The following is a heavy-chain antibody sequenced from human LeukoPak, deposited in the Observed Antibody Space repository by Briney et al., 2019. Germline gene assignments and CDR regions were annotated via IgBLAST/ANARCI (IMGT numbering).Heavy chain of an antibody. D-gene: IGHD4-17*01. Sequence: SETLSLTCTVSGGSISSYYWSWIRQPPGKGLEWIGEINHSGSTNYNPSLKSRVTISVDTSKNQFSLKLSSVTAADTAVYYCARGDYGDYVWYFDLWGRGTLVTVSS. J-gene: IGHJ2*01. V-gene: IGHV4-34*01. CDR1: GGSISSYY. CDR2: INHSGST. CDR3: ARGDYGDYVWYFDL.